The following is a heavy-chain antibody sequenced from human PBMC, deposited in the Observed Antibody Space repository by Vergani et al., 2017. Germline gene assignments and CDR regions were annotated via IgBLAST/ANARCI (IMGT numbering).Heavy chain of an antibody. D-gene: IGHD2-21*01. Sequence: QVHLQESGPGVVKPSDTLSLTCTVPGGSMSAFYWTWIRQPAGRGLEWIGRIYPNGNGHYNESLRSRLTMSIATSRSQFSLSLSSVTAADTAVYYCALGNCGVNGPKYNWLAPWGRGILVTVSS. CDR2: IYPNGNG. CDR1: GGSMSAFY. CDR3: ALGNCGVNGPKYNWLAP. J-gene: IGHJ5*02. V-gene: IGHV4-4*07.